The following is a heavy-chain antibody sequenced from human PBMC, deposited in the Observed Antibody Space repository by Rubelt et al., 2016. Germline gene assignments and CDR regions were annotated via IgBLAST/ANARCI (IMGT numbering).Heavy chain of an antibody. Sequence: QVQLVQSGAEVKKPGASLKVSCKASGYTFTGYYMHWVRQAPGQGLEWMGWINPNSGGTNYAQKFQDWVTMTRDTSIRTAYMERNRLSSDYTAVCYWARERTVGTLVGGPDDAFDIWGQGTMVTVSS. CDR3: ARERTVGTLVGGPDDAFDI. D-gene: IGHD4-23*01. J-gene: IGHJ3*02. V-gene: IGHV1-2*04. CDR2: INPNSGGT. CDR1: GYTFTGYY.